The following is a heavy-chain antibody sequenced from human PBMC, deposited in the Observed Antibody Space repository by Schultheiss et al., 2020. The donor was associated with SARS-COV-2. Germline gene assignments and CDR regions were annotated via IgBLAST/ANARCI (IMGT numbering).Heavy chain of an antibody. Sequence: SETLSLTCTVSGGSISSGGYYWSWIRQHPGKGLEWIGSIYYSGSTYYNPSLKSRVTISVDTSKNQFSLKLSSVTAADTAVYYCARERSSIAARRFDYWGQGTLVTVSS. CDR2: IYYSGST. V-gene: IGHV4-39*07. CDR1: GGSISSGGYY. CDR3: ARERSSIAARRFDY. J-gene: IGHJ4*02. D-gene: IGHD6-6*01.